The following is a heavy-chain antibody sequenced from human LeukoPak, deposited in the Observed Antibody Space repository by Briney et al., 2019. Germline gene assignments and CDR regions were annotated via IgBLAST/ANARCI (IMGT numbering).Heavy chain of an antibody. D-gene: IGHD5-18*01. J-gene: IGHJ4*02. CDR2: INPNTGRP. V-gene: IGHV1-8*01. CDR3: AGKKGRSYGYGFAY. Sequence: ASVRVSFKASGYTDIYWVRQATGHGPEWMGWINPNTGRPDYAQRFQGRVSLTRDNSVNTAYMELSGLTYEDTAVYYCAGKKGRSYGYGFAYWGQGTLVTVSS. CDR1: GYTD.